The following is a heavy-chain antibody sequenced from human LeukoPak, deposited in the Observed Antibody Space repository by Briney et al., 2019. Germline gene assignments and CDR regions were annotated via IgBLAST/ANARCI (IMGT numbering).Heavy chain of an antibody. CDR1: GYSISSGYY. V-gene: IGHV4-38-2*01. Sequence: ETLSLTCAFSGYSISSGYYWGLIRQPPGKGLEGIGIIYHSGSTYYNPSLKSRVTISVDTSKNQFSLRVTSVTAADTAVYYCARHFVRSGSYWADYWGQGTLVTVSS. CDR2: IYHSGST. J-gene: IGHJ4*02. D-gene: IGHD1-26*01. CDR3: ARHFVRSGSYWADY.